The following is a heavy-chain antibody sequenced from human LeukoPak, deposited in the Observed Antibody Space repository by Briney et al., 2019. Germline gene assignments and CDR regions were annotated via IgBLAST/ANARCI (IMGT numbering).Heavy chain of an antibody. J-gene: IGHJ6*03. V-gene: IGHV3-7*01. CDR1: GFTFSSYW. D-gene: IGHD2-2*01. CDR3: ARGVGYCSSASCRDYYYMDV. Sequence: GGSLRLSCAGSGFTFSSYWMSWVRQAPGKGLEWVANIKQDGSEKYYVDSVKGRFSISRDNAKNSLFLQMSSLRAEDTAVYYCARGVGYCSSASCRDYYYMDVWGKGITVTVSS. CDR2: IKQDGSEK.